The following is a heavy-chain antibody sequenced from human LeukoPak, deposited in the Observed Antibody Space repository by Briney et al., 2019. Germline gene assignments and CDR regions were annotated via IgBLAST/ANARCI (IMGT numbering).Heavy chain of an antibody. J-gene: IGHJ4*02. D-gene: IGHD2-15*01. CDR1: GFTFSSYG. Sequence: PGGSLRLSCAASGFTFSSYGMHWVRQAPGKGLEWVAVISYDGSNKYYADSVKGRFTISRDNSKNTPYLQMNSLRAEDTAVYYCAKDDSQDLSFDYWGQGTLVTVSS. V-gene: IGHV3-30*18. CDR2: ISYDGSNK. CDR3: AKDDSQDLSFDY.